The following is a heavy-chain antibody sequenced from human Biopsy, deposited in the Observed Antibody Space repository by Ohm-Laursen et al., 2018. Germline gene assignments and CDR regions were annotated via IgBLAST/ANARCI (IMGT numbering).Heavy chain of an antibody. CDR2: NIPILGTG. CDR1: GYTFTSYG. V-gene: IGHV1-69*06. D-gene: IGHD3-9*01. Sequence: GSSVKVSCKASGYTFTSYGINWVRQAPGQGLEWLGGNIPILGTGNYAPMFHGRVTVVADTSTSTATMELRSLRPDDTAVYYCATKLTGYFHHWGQGTLVIVSS. CDR3: ATKLTGYFHH. J-gene: IGHJ1*01.